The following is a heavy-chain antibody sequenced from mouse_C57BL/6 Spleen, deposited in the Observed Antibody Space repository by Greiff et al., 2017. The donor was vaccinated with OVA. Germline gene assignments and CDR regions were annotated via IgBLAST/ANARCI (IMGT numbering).Heavy chain of an antibody. CDR2: ISSGSSTI. CDR1: GFTFSDYG. D-gene: IGHD1-1*01. V-gene: IGHV5-17*01. Sequence: EVKLVESGGGLVKPGGSLKLSCAASGFTFSDYGMHWVRQAPEKGLEWVAYISSGSSTIYYADTVKGRFTISRDNAKNTLFLQMTSLRSEDTAMYYCASEDYYGSSQGYFDVWGTGTTVTVSS. CDR3: ASEDYYGSSQGYFDV. J-gene: IGHJ1*03.